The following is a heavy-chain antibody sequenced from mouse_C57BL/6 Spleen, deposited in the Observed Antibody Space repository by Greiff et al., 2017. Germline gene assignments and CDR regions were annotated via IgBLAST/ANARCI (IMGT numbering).Heavy chain of an antibody. Sequence: QVQLQQPGAELVKPGASVKLSCKASGYTFTSYWMHWVKQRPGQGLEWIGMIHPNSGSTNYNEKFKSKATLTVDKSSSTAYMQLSSLTSEDSAVYYCAREEVSTVVGDYWGQGTTLTVSS. CDR2: IHPNSGST. J-gene: IGHJ2*01. D-gene: IGHD1-1*01. CDR1: GYTFTSYW. V-gene: IGHV1-64*01. CDR3: AREEVSTVVGDY.